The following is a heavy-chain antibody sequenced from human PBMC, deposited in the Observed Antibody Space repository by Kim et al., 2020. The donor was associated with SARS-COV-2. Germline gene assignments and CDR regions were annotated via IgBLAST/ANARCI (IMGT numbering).Heavy chain of an antibody. CDR3: AKIRWGSRWFLDD. CDR1: GFSFSDYD. CDR2: ISYDGSDK. D-gene: IGHD6-13*01. J-gene: IGHJ4*01. V-gene: IGHV3-30*18. Sequence: GGSLRLSCAASGFSFSDYDMHWARQAPGKGLEWVAFISYDGSDKYHADSVKGRFTISRDNSKNTLFLQMNSLRVDDTAVYYCAKIRWGSRWFLDDWGQEPWSPSP.